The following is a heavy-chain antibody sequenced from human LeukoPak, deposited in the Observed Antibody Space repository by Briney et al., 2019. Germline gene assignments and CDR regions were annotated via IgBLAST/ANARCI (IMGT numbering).Heavy chain of an antibody. D-gene: IGHD4-11*01. Sequence: SETLSLTCAVSGDSLTNDYWSWIRQPPGKGLEWVGFIHNNGNNKYNPSLKSRVTISLDRSKKQFSLKLSSVTAADTAVYYCARTVRDTPTVRLTPFYYYHMDVWGKGTSVIVSS. CDR2: IHNNGNN. CDR1: GDSLTNDY. J-gene: IGHJ6*03. CDR3: ARTVRDTPTVRLTPFYYYHMDV. V-gene: IGHV4-59*01.